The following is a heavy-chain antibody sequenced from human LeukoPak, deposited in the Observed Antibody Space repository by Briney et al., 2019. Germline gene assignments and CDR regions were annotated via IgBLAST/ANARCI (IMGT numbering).Heavy chain of an antibody. CDR1: GFTFSTYA. Sequence: GGSLRLSRAASGFTFSTYAMHWVRQAPGKGLEWVAFIRFDGSNKYYADSVKGRFTISRDNSKNTLYLQMNSLRAEDTAVYYCAKDPRYSGSYLFDYWGQGTLVTVSS. V-gene: IGHV3-30*02. CDR2: IRFDGSNK. J-gene: IGHJ4*02. CDR3: AKDPRYSGSYLFDY. D-gene: IGHD1-26*01.